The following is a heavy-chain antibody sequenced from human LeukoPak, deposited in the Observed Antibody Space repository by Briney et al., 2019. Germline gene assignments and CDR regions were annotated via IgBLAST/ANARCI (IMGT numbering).Heavy chain of an antibody. V-gene: IGHV3-13*01. D-gene: IGHD6-25*01. CDR3: ARGISGGLDI. Sequence: GGSLRLSCAASGFSFSSYDMHWVRQITGKSLQWVSSIGAAGDTYYSGSVKGRFTISRENAKNSLYLQMNILRVGDTAVYYCARGISGGLDIWGRGTLVTVSS. CDR1: GFSFSSYD. J-gene: IGHJ2*01. CDR2: IGAAGDT.